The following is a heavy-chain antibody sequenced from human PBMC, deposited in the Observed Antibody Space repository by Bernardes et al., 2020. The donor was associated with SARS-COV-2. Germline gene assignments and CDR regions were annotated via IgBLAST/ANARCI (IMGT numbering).Heavy chain of an antibody. CDR3: ARASQSELDWFDP. V-gene: IGHV4-59*01. CDR2: IHNSGST. D-gene: IGHD3-3*02. CDR1: GGSISGYY. J-gene: IGHJ5*02. Sequence: SETLSLTCTVSGGSISGYYWSWIRQPPGKALEWIGYIHNSGSTHYKPSLRSRVTLSLDTSRNQFSLRLSSVTAADTAIYYCARASQSELDWFDPWGQGTLVTVSS.